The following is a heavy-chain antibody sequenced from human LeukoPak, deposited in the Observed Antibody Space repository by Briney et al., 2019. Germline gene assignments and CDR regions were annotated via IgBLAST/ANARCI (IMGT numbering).Heavy chain of an antibody. Sequence: PGGSLRLSCAASGFTFSSYNMNWVRQAPGKGLEWVSYISGSSSTIYYADSLKGRFTISRGNAKNSLYLQMNSLRDEDTAVYYCARAVAGYDAFDIWGQGTMVTVSS. D-gene: IGHD6-19*01. CDR1: GFTFSSYN. CDR3: ARAVAGYDAFDI. J-gene: IGHJ3*02. V-gene: IGHV3-48*02. CDR2: ISGSSSTI.